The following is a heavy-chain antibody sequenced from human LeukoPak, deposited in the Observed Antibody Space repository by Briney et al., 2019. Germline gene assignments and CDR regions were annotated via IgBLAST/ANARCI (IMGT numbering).Heavy chain of an antibody. D-gene: IGHD3-16*01. CDR3: VRHYVGLHCDS. CDR2: FSYLSNT. CDR1: GGSISTNDYS. Sequence: PSETLSLTCTVSGGSISTNDYSWGWIRQPPGKGLEWIATFSYLSNTYHNPSLNSRVAISVDTSTNQFSLTLSSVTAADTAVYYCVRHYVGLHCDSWGQGTLVTVSS. V-gene: IGHV4-39*01. J-gene: IGHJ4*02.